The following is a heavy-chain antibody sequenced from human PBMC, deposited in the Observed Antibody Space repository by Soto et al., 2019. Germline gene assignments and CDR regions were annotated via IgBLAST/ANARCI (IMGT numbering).Heavy chain of an antibody. J-gene: IGHJ4*02. Sequence: SETALLTCTVSGGSINSVDCFWSWIRQPPGKGLEWIGHIYDSGKTYSNPSLKSQVTISVDTSKSQFSLKLTSVTAADTAVYYCARGPTTDKVDFWGQGTLVTVSS. CDR2: IYDSGKT. V-gene: IGHV4-30-4*08. CDR1: GGSINSVDCF. CDR3: ARGPTTDKVDF. D-gene: IGHD4-17*01.